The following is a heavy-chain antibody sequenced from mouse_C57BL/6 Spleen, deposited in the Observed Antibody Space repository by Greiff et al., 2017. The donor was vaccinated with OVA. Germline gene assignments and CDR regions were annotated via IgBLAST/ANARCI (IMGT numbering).Heavy chain of an antibody. CDR3: TRDRGSGYVDYAMDY. J-gene: IGHJ4*01. D-gene: IGHD3-2*02. CDR2: ISSGGDYI. Sequence: EVKLMESGEGLVKPGGSLKLSCAASGFTFSSYAMSWVRQTPEKRLVWVAYISSGGDYIYYADTVKGRFTISRDNARNTLYLQMSSLKSEDTAMYYCTRDRGSGYVDYAMDYWGQGTSVTVSS. V-gene: IGHV5-9-1*02. CDR1: GFTFSSYA.